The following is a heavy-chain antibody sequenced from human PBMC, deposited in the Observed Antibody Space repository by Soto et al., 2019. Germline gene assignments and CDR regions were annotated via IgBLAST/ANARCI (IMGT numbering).Heavy chain of an antibody. CDR1: GFSLSTSGMC. CDR3: ARIPSDSSGSYGMDV. Sequence: SGPTLVNPTQTLTLTCTFSGFSLSTSGMCVSWIRQPPGKALEWLALIDWDGDKYYSTSLKTRLTISKDTSKNQVVLTMTNMDPGDTATYYCARIPSDSSGSYGMDVWGQGTTVTVSS. CDR2: IDWDGDK. J-gene: IGHJ6*02. V-gene: IGHV2-70*01. D-gene: IGHD3-22*01.